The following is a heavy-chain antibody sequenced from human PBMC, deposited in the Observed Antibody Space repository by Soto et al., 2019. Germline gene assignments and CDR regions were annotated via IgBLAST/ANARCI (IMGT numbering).Heavy chain of an antibody. D-gene: IGHD3-3*01. V-gene: IGHV3-30*02. CDR3: AKDVSAGLLFLEWLSIDYYYYGMDV. Sequence: PGGSLRLSCEVSGFSLSGYGMHWVRQTPGKGLEWVAVIWYDGTTKNYADSVKGRFTIFRDSSKNTLYLQMNSLRAEDTAVYYCAKDVSAGLLFLEWLSIDYYYYGMDVWGQGTTVTVSS. J-gene: IGHJ6*02. CDR2: IWYDGTTK. CDR1: GFSLSGYG.